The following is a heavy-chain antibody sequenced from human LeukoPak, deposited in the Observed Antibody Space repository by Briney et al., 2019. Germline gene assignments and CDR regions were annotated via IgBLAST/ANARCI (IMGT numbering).Heavy chain of an antibody. D-gene: IGHD6-13*01. Sequence: PGGSLRLSCATSAFTFSSYSMNWVRQAPGKGLEWVSFISSSRSYIYYADSVKGRFTISRDNAKNSLYLQMNSLRAEDTAVYYCARFIAAPYYFDYWGRGTLVTVSS. V-gene: IGHV3-21*01. CDR1: AFTFSSYS. CDR2: ISSSRSYI. CDR3: ARFIAAPYYFDY. J-gene: IGHJ4*02.